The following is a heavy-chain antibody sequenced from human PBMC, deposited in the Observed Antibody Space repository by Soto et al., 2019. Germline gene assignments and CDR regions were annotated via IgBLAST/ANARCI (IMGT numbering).Heavy chain of an antibody. CDR2: ISAYNGNT. D-gene: IGHD2-2*02. V-gene: IGHV1-18*01. CDR3: ARDRPNCSSTSCYKGAWNY. CDR1: GYTFTRYV. Sequence: GASVKVSCKASGYTFTRYVSSWVRQAPGQGLGGMGWISAYNGNTNSAQKLQGRVTMTTDTSTSTAYMELRSLRSDDTAVYYCARDRPNCSSTSCYKGAWNYWGQGTLVTVSS. J-gene: IGHJ4*02.